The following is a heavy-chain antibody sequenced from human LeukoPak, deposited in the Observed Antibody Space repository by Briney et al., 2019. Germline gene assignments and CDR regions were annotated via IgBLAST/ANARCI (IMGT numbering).Heavy chain of an antibody. CDR1: GFTFTDYS. CDR3: AKGPSGYYYYYMDV. CDR2: ISGSGGST. J-gene: IGHJ6*03. V-gene: IGHV3-23*01. Sequence: GGSLRLSCAASGFTFTDYSMTWVRQAPGKGLEWVSAISGSGGSTYYADSVKGRFTISRDNSKNTLYLQMNSLRAEDTAVYYCAKGPSGYYYYYMDVWGKGTTVTVSS.